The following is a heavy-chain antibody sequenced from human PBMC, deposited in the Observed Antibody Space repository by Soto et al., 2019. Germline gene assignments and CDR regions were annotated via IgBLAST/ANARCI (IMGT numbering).Heavy chain of an antibody. D-gene: IGHD6-13*01. CDR2: ISSSSSYI. Sequence: EVQLVESGGGLVKPGGSLRLSCAASGFTFSSYSMNWVRQAPGKGLEWASSISSSSSYIYYADSVKGRFTISRDNAKNSLYLQMNSLRAEDTAVYYCARGRDIAALIYYFDYWGQGTLVTVSS. V-gene: IGHV3-21*01. J-gene: IGHJ4*02. CDR3: ARGRDIAALIYYFDY. CDR1: GFTFSSYS.